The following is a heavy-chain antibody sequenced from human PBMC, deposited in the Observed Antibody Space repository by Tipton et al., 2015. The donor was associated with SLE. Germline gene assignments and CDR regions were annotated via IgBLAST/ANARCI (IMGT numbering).Heavy chain of an antibody. Sequence: QVQLVQSGGGLVQPGGSLRLSCAASGFTFRTYSMAWVRQAPGKGLEWVAFIRYDGSHIYHADSVKGRFTISRDNSKNTLYLQMNRLRAEDTAVYYCARDSPRAESEVDYWGQGTLVTVSS. CDR2: IRYDGSHI. CDR3: ARDSPRAESEVDY. J-gene: IGHJ4*02. V-gene: IGHV3-30*02. CDR1: GFTFRTYS.